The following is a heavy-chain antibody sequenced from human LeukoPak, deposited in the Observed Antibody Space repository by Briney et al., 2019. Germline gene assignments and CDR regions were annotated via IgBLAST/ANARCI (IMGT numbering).Heavy chain of an antibody. CDR3: ARMGRFSGAFDI. CDR1: GYTFTNYD. V-gene: IGHV1-18*01. CDR2: ITTNNGNT. D-gene: IGHD3-16*01. J-gene: IGHJ3*02. Sequence: GASVKVSCKTSGYTFTNYDITWVRQAPGQGLEWTGWITTNNGNTKYAQNLQGRLILTTDASTNTAFMELTNLRSDDTAVYYCARMGRFSGAFDIWGQGSRVTVSS.